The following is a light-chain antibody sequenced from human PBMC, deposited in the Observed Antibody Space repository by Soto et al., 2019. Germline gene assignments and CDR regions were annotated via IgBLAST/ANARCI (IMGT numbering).Light chain of an antibody. CDR3: QQFNSYPFT. Sequence: AIQLTQSTSSLSASVGDKVTITCRASQGISSALAWYQQKPGKGPKLLIYDASSLESGVPSRFSGSGSGTDFTLPISSQQPEDFATYYCQQFNSYPFTFGQGTRLEIK. J-gene: IGKJ5*01. V-gene: IGKV1-13*02. CDR1: QGISSA. CDR2: DAS.